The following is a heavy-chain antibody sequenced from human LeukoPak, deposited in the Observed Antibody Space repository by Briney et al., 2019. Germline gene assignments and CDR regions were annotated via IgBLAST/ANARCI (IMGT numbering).Heavy chain of an antibody. CDR3: ARGIRITMVRGGYYYMDV. D-gene: IGHD3-10*01. CDR1: GLTFSSYE. Sequence: GGSLTLSRSPSGLTFSSYEMNWVRQAPGKGLEWVSYISSSGSTIYYADSAKGRFTISRDNAKNSLYLQMNSLRAEDTAVYYCARGIRITMVRGGYYYMDVWGKGTTVTVSS. V-gene: IGHV3-48*03. CDR2: ISSSGSTI. J-gene: IGHJ6*03.